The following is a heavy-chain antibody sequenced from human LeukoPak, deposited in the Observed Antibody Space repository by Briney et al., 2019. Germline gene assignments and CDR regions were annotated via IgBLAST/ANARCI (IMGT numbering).Heavy chain of an antibody. CDR2: IRSKANSYAT. CDR3: TRPYSGSYYTDY. Sequence: GGSLRLSCAASGFTFSGSAMHWVRQASGKGLEWVGRIRSKANSYATAYAASVKGRFTISRDDSKNTAYLQMNSLKTEDTAVHYCTRPYSGSYYTDYWGQGTLVTASS. D-gene: IGHD1-26*01. CDR1: GFTFSGSA. J-gene: IGHJ4*02. V-gene: IGHV3-73*01.